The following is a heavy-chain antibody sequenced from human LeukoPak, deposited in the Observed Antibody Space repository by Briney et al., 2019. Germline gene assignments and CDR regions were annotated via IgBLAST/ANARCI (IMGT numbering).Heavy chain of an antibody. CDR2: MNPNSGNT. CDR3: ARAIYCGSGKKDLDY. CDR1: VYAFTTYD. J-gene: IGHJ4*02. V-gene: IGHV1-8*01. Sequence: SVKVSCKPSVYAFTTYDINWVRQATGQELEGMGWMNPNSGNTGYAQKFQCRDTMTRNTSMSTAYVELNSPRSEDTAVYYCARAIYCGSGKKDLDYWGQGTLVTVSS. D-gene: IGHD3-10*01.